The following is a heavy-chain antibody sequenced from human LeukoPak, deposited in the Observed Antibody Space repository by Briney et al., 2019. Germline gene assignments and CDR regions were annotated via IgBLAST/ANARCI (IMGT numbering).Heavy chain of an antibody. CDR3: ARGPVDSSGPNYFDY. V-gene: IGHV4-34*01. Sequence: SETLSLTCAVYGGSFSGYYWSWIRQPPGKGLEWIGEINHSGSTNYNPSLKSRVTIPVDTSKNQFSLKLSSVTAADTAVYYCARGPVDSSGPNYFDYWGQGTLVTVSS. J-gene: IGHJ4*02. D-gene: IGHD3-22*01. CDR2: INHSGST. CDR1: GGSFSGYY.